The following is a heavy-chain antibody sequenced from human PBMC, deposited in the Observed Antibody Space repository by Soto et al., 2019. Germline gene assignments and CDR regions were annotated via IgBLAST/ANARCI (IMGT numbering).Heavy chain of an antibody. J-gene: IGHJ6*03. CDR3: ARDQHKYYDFWSGSAVTYYYYMDV. CDR2: ISSSSSTI. CDR1: GFTFSSYS. Sequence: GGSLRLSCAASGFTFSSYSMNWVRQAPGKGLEWVSYISSSSSTIYYADSVKGRFTISRDNAKNSLYLQMNSLRAEDTAVYYCARDQHKYYDFWSGSAVTYYYYMDVWGKGTTVTVSS. D-gene: IGHD3-3*01. V-gene: IGHV3-48*01.